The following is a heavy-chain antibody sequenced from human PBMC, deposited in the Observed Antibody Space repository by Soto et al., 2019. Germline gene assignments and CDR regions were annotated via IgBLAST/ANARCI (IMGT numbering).Heavy chain of an antibody. D-gene: IGHD6-13*01. V-gene: IGHV3-23*01. Sequence: GGSLRLSCAASGFTFSSYAMSWVRQAPGKGLEWVSAISGSGGSTYYADSVKGRFTISRDNSKNTLYLQMNSLRAEDTAVYYCAKDLDSSSWPTLFDYWGQGTLVTVSS. CDR1: GFTFSSYA. J-gene: IGHJ4*02. CDR2: ISGSGGST. CDR3: AKDLDSSSWPTLFDY.